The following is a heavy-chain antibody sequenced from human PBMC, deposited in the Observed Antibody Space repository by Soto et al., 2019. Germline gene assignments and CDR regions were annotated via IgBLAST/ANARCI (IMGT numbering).Heavy chain of an antibody. J-gene: IGHJ5*02. CDR1: GGSFSGYY. CDR2: INHSGST. D-gene: IGHD2-15*01. Sequence: SETLSLTCAVYGGSFSGYYWSWIRQPPGKGLEWIGEINHSGSTNYNPSLKSRVTISVDTSKNQFSLKLSSVTAADTAVYYCASPTKLYNWFDPWGQGTLVTVSS. CDR3: ASPTKLYNWFDP. V-gene: IGHV4-34*01.